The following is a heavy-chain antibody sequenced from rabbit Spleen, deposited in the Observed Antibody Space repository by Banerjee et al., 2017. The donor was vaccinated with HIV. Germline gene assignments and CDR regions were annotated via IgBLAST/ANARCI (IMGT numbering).Heavy chain of an antibody. CDR3: TRQSDL. D-gene: IGHD2-1*01. J-gene: IGHJ3*01. CDR1: GFSFSSNT. CDR2: IDTSSGST. Sequence: QEQLVESGGDLVKPGASLKLSCTASGFSFSSNTMCWVRQAPGKGPEWIACIDTSSGSTWYATWAKGRFTISKTSSTTVTLQMTSLTAADTATYFCTRQSDLWGQGTLVTVS. V-gene: IGHV1S45*01.